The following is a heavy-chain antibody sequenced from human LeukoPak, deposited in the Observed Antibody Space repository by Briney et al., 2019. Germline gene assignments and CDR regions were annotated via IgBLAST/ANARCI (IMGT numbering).Heavy chain of an antibody. CDR1: GFTVNSKY. CDR2: VYSGGQT. CDR3: AKVGSLTGTYHPRHFDY. J-gene: IGHJ4*02. V-gene: IGHV3-53*01. Sequence: GGSLRLSCAASGFTVNSKYMSWVRQAPGTGLEWVSVVYSGGQTYYADSVKGRFTISRDISKNTLYLQMNSLRAEDTAVYYCAKVGSLTGTYHPRHFDYWGQGTLVTVSS. D-gene: IGHD1-20*01.